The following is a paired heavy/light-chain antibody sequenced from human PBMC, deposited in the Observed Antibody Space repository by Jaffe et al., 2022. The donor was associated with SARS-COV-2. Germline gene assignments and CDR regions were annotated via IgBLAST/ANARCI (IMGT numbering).Heavy chain of an antibody. CDR3: ARQAYYSDTSGYYFFGY. V-gene: IGHV1-2*02. J-gene: IGHJ4*02. Sequence: QVQLVQSGAEVKKPGASVKVSCKASGYTFSGYYMHWVRQAPGQGLEWMGWINSNSGGTNYAQKFQGRVTMTRDMSISTAYMELNRLRSDDTAVYFCARQAYYSDTSGYYFFGYWGQGSLVTVSS. CDR1: GYTFSGYY. CDR2: INSNSGGT. D-gene: IGHD3-22*01.
Light chain of an antibody. CDR2: GAS. J-gene: IGKJ2*01. Sequence: EIVLTQSPGTLSLSPGERATLSCRASQSVSSSYLAWYQQKPGQAPRLLIYGASSRATGIPDRFSGSGSGTDFTLTVSRVEPDDSAVYYCQQYATSPYTFGQGTRVEIK. V-gene: IGKV3-20*01. CDR3: QQYATSPYT. CDR1: QSVSSSY.